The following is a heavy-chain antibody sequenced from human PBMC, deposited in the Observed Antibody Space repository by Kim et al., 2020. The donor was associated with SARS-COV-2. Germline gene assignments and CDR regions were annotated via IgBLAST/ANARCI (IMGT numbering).Heavy chain of an antibody. CDR1: GFTFSSYS. D-gene: IGHD5-18*01. V-gene: IGHV3-48*02. CDR2: ISSSSSTI. Sequence: GGSLRLSCAASGFTFSSYSMNWVRQAPGKGLEWVSYISSSSSTIYYADSVKGRFTISRDNAKNSLYLQMNSLRDEDTAVYYCARDPRGGYSYVLDYWGQGTLVTVSS. J-gene: IGHJ4*02. CDR3: ARDPRGGYSYVLDY.